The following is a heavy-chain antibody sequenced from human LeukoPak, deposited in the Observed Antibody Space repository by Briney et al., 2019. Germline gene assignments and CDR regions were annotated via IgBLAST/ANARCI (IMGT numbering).Heavy chain of an antibody. CDR2: FYSGGAT. CDR3: AKGRGLDV. Sequence: GGSLRLSCAASGFIVSANYMSWVRQTPGKGLEWVSIFYSGGATFYVDSVKGRFTISRDNSRNMLYLQMNSLRAEDTAVYYCAKGRGLDVWGQGTTVTVSS. V-gene: IGHV3-53*01. D-gene: IGHD2-15*01. J-gene: IGHJ6*02. CDR1: GFIVSANY.